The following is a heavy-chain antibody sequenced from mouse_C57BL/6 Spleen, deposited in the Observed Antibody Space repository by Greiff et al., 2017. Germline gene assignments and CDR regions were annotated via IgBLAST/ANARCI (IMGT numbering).Heavy chain of an antibody. V-gene: IGHV1-22*01. D-gene: IGHD2-4*01. J-gene: IGHJ4*01. CDR3: ARDYDYDGRVGYAMDY. Sequence: EVQLQQSGPELVKPGASVKMSCKASGYTFTDYNMHWVKQSHGKSLEWIGYINPNNGGTSYNQKFKGKATLTVNKSSSTAYMELRSLTSEDSSVYYCARDYDYDGRVGYAMDYWGQGTSVTVSS. CDR1: GYTFTDYN. CDR2: INPNNGGT.